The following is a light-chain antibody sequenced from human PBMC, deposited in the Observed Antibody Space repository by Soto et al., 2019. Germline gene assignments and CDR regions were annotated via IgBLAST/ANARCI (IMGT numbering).Light chain of an antibody. CDR2: AAS. V-gene: IGKV1-39*01. CDR3: QQSYSTPRT. J-gene: IGKJ3*01. CDR1: QSISSY. Sequence: DIQMTQSPSSLSASVGDRVTITCRASQSISSYLNWYQQKPGKAPKLLIYAASSLQSGVPSRFSALGSGTDFTLTISSLQPEDFAPYYCQQSYSTPRTFGPGTKVDIK.